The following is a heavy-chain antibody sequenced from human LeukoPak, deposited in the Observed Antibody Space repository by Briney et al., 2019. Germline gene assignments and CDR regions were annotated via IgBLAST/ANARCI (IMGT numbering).Heavy chain of an antibody. D-gene: IGHD4-11*01. J-gene: IGHJ4*02. V-gene: IGHV3-7*01. CDR3: AGERDMTTVWEIFEY. Sequence: GGSLRLSCAASGFTFGTYWMSWVRQAPGTGLEWVANIKEDGSEKYYADSVKGRFTISRDNAKKSLYLQMNSLRADDTAVYYCAGERDMTTVWEIFEYWGQGALVTVSS. CDR2: IKEDGSEK. CDR1: GFTFGTYW.